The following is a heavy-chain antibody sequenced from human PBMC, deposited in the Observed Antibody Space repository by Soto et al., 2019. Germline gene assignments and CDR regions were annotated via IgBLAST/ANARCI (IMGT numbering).Heavy chain of an antibody. CDR3: ARSTWGTYRYPGDYYYGMDV. CDR2: IFPVSGTS. Sequence: QVQLVQSGAEVKRPGSSVKVSCQASGGTFSNFAFSWVRLAPGQGLQWMGGIFPVSGTSNIAQSLQGRVTITADESTTTIHMELRSLRSEDTAVYYCARSTWGTYRYPGDYYYGMDVWGQATSVTVSS. J-gene: IGHJ6*02. CDR1: GGTFSNFA. V-gene: IGHV1-69*01. D-gene: IGHD3-16*02.